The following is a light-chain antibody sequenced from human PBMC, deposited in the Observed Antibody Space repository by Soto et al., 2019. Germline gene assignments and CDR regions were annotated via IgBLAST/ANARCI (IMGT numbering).Light chain of an antibody. CDR2: EVS. J-gene: IGLJ3*02. V-gene: IGLV2-8*01. CDR3: SSYAGRNNLV. Sequence: QSALTQPPSASGSPGQSVTISCTGTSSDVGGDNFVSWYQQHPGKAPKLMIYEVSQRPSGVSDRFSGSKSGNTASLTVSGLQAEDEADYYCSSYAGRNNLVFGGGTQLTVL. CDR1: SSDVGGDNF.